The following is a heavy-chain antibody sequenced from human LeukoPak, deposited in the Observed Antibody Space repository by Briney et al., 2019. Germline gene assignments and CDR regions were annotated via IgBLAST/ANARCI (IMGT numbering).Heavy chain of an antibody. J-gene: IGHJ4*02. V-gene: IGHV4-34*01. Sequence: SEALSLTCAVYGGSFSGYYWSWIRQPPGKGLEWIGEINHSGSTNYNPSLKSRVTISVDTSKNQFSLKLSSVTAADTAVYYCARDPYYGDRYYFDYWGQGTLVTVSS. CDR2: INHSGST. CDR1: GGSFSGYY. CDR3: ARDPYYGDRYYFDY. D-gene: IGHD4-17*01.